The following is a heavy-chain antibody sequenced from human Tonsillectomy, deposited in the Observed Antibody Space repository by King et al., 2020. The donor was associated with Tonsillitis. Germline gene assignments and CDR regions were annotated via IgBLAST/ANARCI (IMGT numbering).Heavy chain of an antibody. Sequence: VQLQESGPGLVKPSETLSLTCTVSGGSISGYYWSWIRQPPGKGLEWIGFAHYSGSTNYNPSLKSRVTMSVDTSNNQFSLKLRPVTAADTAVYYCAGVGTIYWYFDLWGRGTLVTVTS. CDR3: AGVGTIYWYFDL. D-gene: IGHD5-12*01. CDR1: GGSISGYY. CDR2: AHYSGST. V-gene: IGHV4-59*08. J-gene: IGHJ2*01.